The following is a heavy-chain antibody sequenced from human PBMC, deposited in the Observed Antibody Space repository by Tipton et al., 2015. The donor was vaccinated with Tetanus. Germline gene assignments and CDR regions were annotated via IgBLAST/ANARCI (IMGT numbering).Heavy chain of an antibody. V-gene: IGHV4-34*01. J-gene: IGHJ4*01. Sequence: TLSLTCAVYGGSFSGYYWSWIRQPPGKGLEWIGEINHSGSTNYNPSLKSRVTISVDTSKNQFSLKLRSVTVADTAVYYCAREGGDLWGHGTLVTVSS. D-gene: IGHD2-21*02. CDR1: GGSFSGYY. CDR3: AREGGDL. CDR2: INHSGST.